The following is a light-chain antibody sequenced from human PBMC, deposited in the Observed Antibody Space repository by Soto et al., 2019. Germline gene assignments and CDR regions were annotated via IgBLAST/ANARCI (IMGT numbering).Light chain of an antibody. CDR1: QSVSSSY. J-gene: IGKJ5*01. V-gene: IGKV3-20*01. CDR2: GAS. CDR3: QQYGSSPTIT. Sequence: IVLTQSPGTLSLSPGERATLSCRASQSVSSSYLAWYQQKPGQAPRLLIYGASSRATGISDRFSGSGSGTDFTLTISRLEPEDFAVYYCQQYGSSPTITFGQGTRLEIK.